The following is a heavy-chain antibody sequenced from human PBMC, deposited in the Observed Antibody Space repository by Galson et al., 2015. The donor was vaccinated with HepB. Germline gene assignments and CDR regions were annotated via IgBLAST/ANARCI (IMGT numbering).Heavy chain of an antibody. Sequence: PALVKPTQTLTLTCTFSGFSLSTSGMCVSWIRQPPGKALEWLARIDWDDDKYYSTSLKTRLTISKDTSKNQEVLTMTNMDPVDTATYYCARDHTTVTTIRSVYFDYWGQGTLVTVSS. J-gene: IGHJ4*02. D-gene: IGHD4-17*01. V-gene: IGHV2-70*11. CDR2: IDWDDDK. CDR3: ARDHTTVTTIRSVYFDY. CDR1: GFSLSTSGMC.